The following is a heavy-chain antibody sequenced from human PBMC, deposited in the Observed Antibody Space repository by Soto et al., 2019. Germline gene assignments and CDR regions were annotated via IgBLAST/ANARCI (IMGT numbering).Heavy chain of an antibody. Sequence: QVQLQESGPGLVKPSETLSLTCTVSGGSISSYYWSWIRQPPGKGLEWIGYIYYSGGTNSNHSLKSRVTISVDTSRSQFSLKLSSVTAADTAVYYCARDRLRVPAESWFDPCGQGTLVTVSS. D-gene: IGHD2-2*01. V-gene: IGHV4-59*01. CDR2: IYYSGGT. J-gene: IGHJ5*02. CDR1: GGSISSYY. CDR3: ARDRLRVPAESWFDP.